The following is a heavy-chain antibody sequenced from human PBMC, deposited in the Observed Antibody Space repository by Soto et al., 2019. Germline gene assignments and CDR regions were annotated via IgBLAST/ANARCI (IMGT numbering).Heavy chain of an antibody. CDR2: IYCSGST. Sequence: SETLSLTCTVSGGSISSYYWSWIRQPPGKGLEWIGYIYCSGSTNYNPSLKSRVTISVDTSKNQFSLKLSSVTAADTAVYYCARVGGYYDSSGYYYVVDYWGQGTLVTVSS. J-gene: IGHJ4*02. D-gene: IGHD3-22*01. CDR1: GGSISSYY. V-gene: IGHV4-59*01. CDR3: ARVGGYYDSSGYYYVVDY.